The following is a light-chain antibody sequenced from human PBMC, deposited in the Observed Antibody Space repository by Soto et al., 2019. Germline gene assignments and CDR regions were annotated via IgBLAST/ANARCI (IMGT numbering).Light chain of an antibody. CDR2: DAS. J-gene: IGKJ4*01. V-gene: IGKV3-20*01. CDR3: QQCSTSPLT. CDR1: QSVPKNY. Sequence: EIVLTQSPGTLSLSPGERATLSCRASQSVPKNYLAWYQQKPGQAPRLLIHDASSRATGIPDRFSGSGSGTDFTLTISRLAPEDFAVYYCQQCSTSPLTFGGGTKVEIK.